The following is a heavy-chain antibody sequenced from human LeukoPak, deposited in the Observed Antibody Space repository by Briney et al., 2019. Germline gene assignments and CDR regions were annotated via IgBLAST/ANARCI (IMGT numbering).Heavy chain of an antibody. D-gene: IGHD3-10*01. CDR3: AKSMVRGPIAYAFDI. V-gene: IGHV3-7*01. CDR1: GFTFSSYW. CDR2: IKQDGSEK. Sequence: GGSLRLSCAASGFTFSSYWMSWVRQAPGKGLEWVANIKQDGSEKYYVDSVKGRFTISRDNAKNSLYLQMNSLRAEDTAVYYCAKSMVRGPIAYAFDIWGQGTMVTVSS. J-gene: IGHJ3*02.